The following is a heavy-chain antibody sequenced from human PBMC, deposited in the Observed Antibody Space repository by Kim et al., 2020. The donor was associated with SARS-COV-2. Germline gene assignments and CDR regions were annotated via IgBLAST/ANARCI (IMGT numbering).Heavy chain of an antibody. J-gene: IGHJ3*02. Sequence: SETLSLTCTVSGGSISSSSYYWGWIRQPPGKGLEWIGSIYYSGSTYYNPSLKSRVTISVDTSKNQFSLKLSSVDAADTAVYYCARHKGNTIFGVVIIDAFDIWGQGTMVTVSS. V-gene: IGHV4-39*01. D-gene: IGHD3-3*01. CDR3: ARHKGNTIFGVVIIDAFDI. CDR1: GGSISSSSYY. CDR2: IYYSGST.